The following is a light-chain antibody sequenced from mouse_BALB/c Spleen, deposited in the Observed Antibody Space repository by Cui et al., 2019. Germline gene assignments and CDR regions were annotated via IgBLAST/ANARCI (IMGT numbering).Light chain of an antibody. CDR2: LTS. CDR3: QQWSSNPRT. J-gene: IGKJ5*01. Sequence: QIVLPQSPALMSASPGEKVTMTCRASQRVNYMNWYQQKPRSSPQRWIYLTSNLASGVPARLSGSGSGTSYSLTISSMEAEDAATYYCQQWSSNPRTFGAGTKLELK. CDR1: QRVNY. V-gene: IGKV4-68*01.